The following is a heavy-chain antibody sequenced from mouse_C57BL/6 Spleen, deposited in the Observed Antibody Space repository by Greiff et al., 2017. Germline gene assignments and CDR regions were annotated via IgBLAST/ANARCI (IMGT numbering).Heavy chain of an antibody. CDR2: INPSSGYT. V-gene: IGHV1-4*01. J-gene: IGHJ2*01. Sequence: QVQLQQSGAELARPGASVKMSCKASGYTFTSYTLHWVKQRPGQGLEWIGYINPSSGYTKYNQKFKDKATLTADKSSSTAYMQLSSLTSEGSAVYYCAREGGTEDYFDYWGQGTTLTGAS. CDR3: AREGGTEDYFDY. CDR1: GYTFTSYT. D-gene: IGHD4-1*01.